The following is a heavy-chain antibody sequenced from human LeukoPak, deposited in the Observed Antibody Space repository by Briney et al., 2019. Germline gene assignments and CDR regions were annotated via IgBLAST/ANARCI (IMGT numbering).Heavy chain of an antibody. V-gene: IGHV6-1*01. D-gene: IGHD3-10*01. Sequence: SQTLSLTCAISGDSVSSNSVAWHWIRQSPSRGLEWLGGTYYRSKWYNDYAVSVKSRITINPDTSKNQFSLQLNSVTPEDTAVYYCARLSGWFDPWGQGTLVTVSS. CDR3: ARLSGWFDP. CDR2: TYYRSKWYN. CDR1: GDSVSSNSVA. J-gene: IGHJ5*02.